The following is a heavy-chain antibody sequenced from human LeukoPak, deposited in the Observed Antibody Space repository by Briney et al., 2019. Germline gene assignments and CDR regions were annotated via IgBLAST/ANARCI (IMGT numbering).Heavy chain of an antibody. CDR1: GFTVSSNY. CDR2: IYSGGST. Sequence: GGSLRLSCAASGFTVSSNYMSWVRQAPGKGLEWVSVIYSGGSTYYADSVKGRFTISRDNSKNTLYLQMNSPRAEDTAVYYCAREFYYYDSSGRIDYWGQGTLVTVSS. V-gene: IGHV3-66*02. J-gene: IGHJ4*02. CDR3: AREFYYYDSSGRIDY. D-gene: IGHD3-22*01.